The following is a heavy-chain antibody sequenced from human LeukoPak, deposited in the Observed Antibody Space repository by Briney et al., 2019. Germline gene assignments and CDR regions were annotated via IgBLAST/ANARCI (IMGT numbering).Heavy chain of an antibody. CDR2: IRYDGSNK. CDR1: GFTFSSYG. J-gene: IGHJ4*02. D-gene: IGHD3-22*01. V-gene: IGHV3-30*02. Sequence: GGSLRLSCAASGFTFSSYGMHWVRQAPGKGLEWVAFIRYDGSNKYYADSVKGRSTISRDNSKNTLYLQMNSLRAEDTAVYYCAKAQNYYDSSGYYYQFDYWGQGALVTVSS. CDR3: AKAQNYYDSSGYYYQFDY.